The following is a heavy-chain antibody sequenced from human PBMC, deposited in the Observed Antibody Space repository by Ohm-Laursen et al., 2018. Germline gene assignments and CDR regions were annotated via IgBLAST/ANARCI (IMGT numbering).Heavy chain of an antibody. Sequence: AASVKVSCKASGYTFTSYGISWVRQAPGQGLEWMGWISAYNGNTNYAQKLQGRVTMTTDTSTSTAYMELRSLRSDDTAVYYCARDVVPAPYYYYGMDVWGQGTTVTVSS. CDR2: ISAYNGNT. J-gene: IGHJ6*02. CDR3: ARDVVPAPYYYYGMDV. V-gene: IGHV1-18*01. CDR1: GYTFTSYG. D-gene: IGHD2-2*01.